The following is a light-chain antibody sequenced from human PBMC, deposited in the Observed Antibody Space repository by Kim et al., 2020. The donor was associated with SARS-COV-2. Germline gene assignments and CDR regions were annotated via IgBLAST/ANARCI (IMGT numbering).Light chain of an antibody. CDR1: QNIKTS. Sequence: LSVSPGGRATLSCRASQNIKTSLAWYQQRPGQAPRLLIYSASTRATGVPARFSGSGSGTEFTLTISSLQSEDFAVYYCQRYIDWYDFGQGTKLEI. V-gene: IGKV3-15*01. CDR3: QRYIDWYD. J-gene: IGKJ2*01. CDR2: SAS.